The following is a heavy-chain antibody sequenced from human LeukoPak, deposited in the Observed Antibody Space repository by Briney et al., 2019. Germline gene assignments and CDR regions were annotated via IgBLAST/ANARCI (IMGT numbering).Heavy chain of an antibody. V-gene: IGHV1-69*05. D-gene: IGHD2-2*01. CDR2: IIPIFVTA. CDR1: GGTFSSYA. J-gene: IGHJ5*02. Sequence: GASVKVSCKASGGTFSSYAISWVRQAPGQGLEWMGGIIPIFVTANYAQKFQGRVTITTDESTSTAYMELSSLRSEDTAVYYCASRIGYCSSTSCPHWFDPWGQGTLVTASS. CDR3: ASRIGYCSSTSCPHWFDP.